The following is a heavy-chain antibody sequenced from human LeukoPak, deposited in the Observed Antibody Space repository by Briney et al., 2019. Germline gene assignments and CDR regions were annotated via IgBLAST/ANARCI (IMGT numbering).Heavy chain of an antibody. Sequence: GESLKISSKASGYSFASYWIGWVRQMPGKGLEWMGIIYPGDSDTTYSPSFQGQVTISADKSISTAYLQWRSLKASDTAMYYCARQLSTTGYSSGWYGRLTDYWGQGTLVTVSS. CDR3: ARQLSTTGYSSGWYGRLTDY. J-gene: IGHJ4*02. CDR1: GYSFASYW. CDR2: IYPGDSDT. D-gene: IGHD6-19*01. V-gene: IGHV5-51*01.